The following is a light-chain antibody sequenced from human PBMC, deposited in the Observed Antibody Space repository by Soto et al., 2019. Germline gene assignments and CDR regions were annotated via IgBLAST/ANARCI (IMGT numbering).Light chain of an antibody. V-gene: IGKV3-15*01. CDR2: GAS. Sequence: EIVMTQSPATLSVSPGERATLSCRASQSVRSNLAWYQHKPGQVPRLLIYGASTRATGVPVRFSGSGSGTDFTLSISSLQAEDVAVYYCQHYNQWPPFTFGAGTKVDIK. J-gene: IGKJ3*01. CDR1: QSVRSN. CDR3: QHYNQWPPFT.